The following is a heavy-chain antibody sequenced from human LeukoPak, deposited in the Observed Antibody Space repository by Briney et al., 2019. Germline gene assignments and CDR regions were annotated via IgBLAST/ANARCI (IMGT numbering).Heavy chain of an antibody. CDR2: ASGFTF. V-gene: IGHV3-49*02. D-gene: IGHD6-13*01. J-gene: IGHJ4*02. CDR3: TREGGAAAADY. Sequence: ASGFTFEYAASVTGRFTISRDDSTSIAYLQMNSLKTEDTAVYYCTREGGAAAADYWGQGTLVTVSP.